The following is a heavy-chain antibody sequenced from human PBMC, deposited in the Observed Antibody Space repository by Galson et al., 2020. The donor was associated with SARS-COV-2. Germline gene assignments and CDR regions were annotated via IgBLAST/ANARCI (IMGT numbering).Heavy chain of an antibody. J-gene: IGHJ6*02. CDR1: GASISSGSYY. V-gene: IGHV4-61*02. CDR2: IYKSGNT. CDR3: ARGHCPCVTIFGVLTGACGMVV. Sequence: SETLSLTCTVSGASISSGSYYWSWIRQPAGKGLEWIGRIYKSGNTNYNHSLWSQVTISVDTFKNQFSLTLTSVTAADTAVYYCARGHCPCVTIFGVLTGACGMVVWGQGASVTVSS. D-gene: IGHD3-3*01.